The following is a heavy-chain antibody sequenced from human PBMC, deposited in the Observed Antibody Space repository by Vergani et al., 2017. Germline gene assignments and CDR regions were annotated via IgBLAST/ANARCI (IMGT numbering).Heavy chain of an antibody. CDR1: GYSISSGYY. J-gene: IGHJ4*02. V-gene: IGHV4-38-2*01. CDR3: ARLGYSYGPPGYFDY. Sequence: QVQLQESGPGLVKPSETLSLTCAVSGYSISSGYYWGWIRQPPGKGLEWIGSIYHSGSTYYNPSLKIRVTISVDTSKNQFSLKLSSVTAADTAVYYCARLGYSYGPPGYFDYWGQGTLVTVSS. CDR2: IYHSGST. D-gene: IGHD5-18*01.